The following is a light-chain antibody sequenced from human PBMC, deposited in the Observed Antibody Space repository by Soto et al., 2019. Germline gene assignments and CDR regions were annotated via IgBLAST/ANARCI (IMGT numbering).Light chain of an antibody. V-gene: IGKV3-20*01. CDR3: QQYGSSPPVT. CDR2: GAS. Sequence: EIVLTQSPGTLSLSPGERATLSCWASQSINNNYLAWYQQKPGQAPRLLIYGASTRATGIPDRFSGSGSGTDFTLTISRLEPEDFAVYFCQQYGSSPPVTFGPGTKVDIE. CDR1: QSINNNY. J-gene: IGKJ3*01.